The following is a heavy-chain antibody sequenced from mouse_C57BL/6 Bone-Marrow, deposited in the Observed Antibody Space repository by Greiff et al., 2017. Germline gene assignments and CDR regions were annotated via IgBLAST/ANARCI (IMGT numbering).Heavy chain of an antibody. Sequence: EVQVVESGAELVRPGASVKLSCTASGFNIKDDYMHWVKQRPEQGLEWIGWIDPENGDTEYASKFQCKATITADTSSNTAYLQLSSLTSEDTAVYYCTTYPIYYYGSSYLFDYWGQGTTLTVSS. J-gene: IGHJ2*01. D-gene: IGHD1-1*01. V-gene: IGHV14-4*01. CDR1: GFNIKDDY. CDR3: TTYPIYYYGSSYLFDY. CDR2: IDPENGDT.